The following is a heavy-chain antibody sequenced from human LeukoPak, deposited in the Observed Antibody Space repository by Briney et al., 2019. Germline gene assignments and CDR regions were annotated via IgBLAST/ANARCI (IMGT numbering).Heavy chain of an antibody. CDR3: ARGRYYYDSSGSGYYYYMDV. CDR1: GGSFSGYY. Sequence: PSETLSLTCAVYGGSFSGYYWSWIRQPPGKGLEWLGEINHGGSTNYNPSLKSRVTISVDTSKNQFSLKLSSVTAADTAVYYCARGRYYYDSSGSGYYYYMDVWGKGTTVTVSS. D-gene: IGHD3-22*01. J-gene: IGHJ6*03. V-gene: IGHV4-34*01. CDR2: INHGGST.